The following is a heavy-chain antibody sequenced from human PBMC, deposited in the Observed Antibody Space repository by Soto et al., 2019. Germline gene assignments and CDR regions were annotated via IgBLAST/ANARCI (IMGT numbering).Heavy chain of an antibody. Sequence: PGGSLRLSCADFGLTISGKKYVAWVRQAPGKGLEWVSALYDVDGSFYADSVKGRFTTSSDSSKTTVYLQMNDLRPDDTAVYYCATWHEREHAYDVWGQGTTVTVSS. D-gene: IGHD1-1*01. J-gene: IGHJ3*01. CDR2: LYDVDGS. V-gene: IGHV3-53*01. CDR3: ATWHEREHAYDV. CDR1: GLTISGKKY.